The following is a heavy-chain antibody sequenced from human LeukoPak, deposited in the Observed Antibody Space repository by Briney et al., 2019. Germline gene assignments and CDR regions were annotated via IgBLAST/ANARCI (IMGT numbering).Heavy chain of an antibody. CDR3: ARVPTSGSYYGIFDY. J-gene: IGHJ4*02. V-gene: IGHV4-59*01. CDR1: GGSISSYY. Sequence: SETLSLTCTVSGGSISSYYWSWIRQPPGKGLEWIGYIYYSGSTNYNPSLKSRVTISVDTSKNQFSLKLSSVTAADTAVYYCARVPTSGSYYGIFDYWSQGTLVTVSS. D-gene: IGHD1-26*01. CDR2: IYYSGST.